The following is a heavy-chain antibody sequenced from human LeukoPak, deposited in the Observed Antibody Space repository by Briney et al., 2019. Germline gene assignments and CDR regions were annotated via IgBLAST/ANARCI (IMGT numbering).Heavy chain of an antibody. J-gene: IGHJ4*02. CDR3: SRGHYGPDY. CDR2: IQRDGTSP. V-gene: IGHV3-74*01. Sequence: GGSLRLSCTASGFPYGSTSMHWVRQAPGKGLEWVSGIQRDGTSPAYADSVKGRFIISRDNAKGSVYLQMNILRAEDTAVYYCSRGHYGPDYWGQGTLVTVSS. D-gene: IGHD3-16*01. CDR1: GFPYGSTS.